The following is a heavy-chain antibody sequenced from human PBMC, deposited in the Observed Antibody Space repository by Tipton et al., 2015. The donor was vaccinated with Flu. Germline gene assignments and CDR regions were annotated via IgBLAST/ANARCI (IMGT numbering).Heavy chain of an antibody. CDR1: GDSIRNDYF. CDR2: ICPGSP. J-gene: IGHJ5*01. Sequence: TLSLTWAVSGDSIRNDYFWGWIRQPPGKGLEWIGNICPGSPYYNPSLKSRVTISVARSKNQFSLRLTSVTAADTAVYFCARRDFSNYVSEPKNWFDSWGQGTLVTVSS. CDR3: ARRDFSNYVSEPKNWFDS. V-gene: IGHV4-38-2*01. D-gene: IGHD4-11*01.